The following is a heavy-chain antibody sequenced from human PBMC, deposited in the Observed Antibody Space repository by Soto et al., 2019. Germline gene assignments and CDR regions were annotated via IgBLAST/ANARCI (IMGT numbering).Heavy chain of an antibody. J-gene: IGHJ4*02. CDR2: IYYSGST. CDR1: GGSISTYF. V-gene: IGHV4-59*08. CDR3: ARHKTTETGTGFFDY. D-gene: IGHD6-13*01. Sequence: SETLSLTCTVSGGSISTYFWTWIRQPPGKGLEWIGYIYYSGSTIYSPSLKSRITISVDTSKNQFSLKLTSVTAADTAVYYCARHKTTETGTGFFDYWGQGALVTVSS.